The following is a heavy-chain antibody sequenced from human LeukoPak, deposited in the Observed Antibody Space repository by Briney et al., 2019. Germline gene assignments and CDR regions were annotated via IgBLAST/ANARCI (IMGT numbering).Heavy chain of an antibody. J-gene: IGHJ4*02. CDR1: GYRFIEYW. V-gene: IGHV5-51*01. D-gene: IGHD2-21*01. CDR3: VRQACDS. CDR2: IYPGDSNT. Sequence: GESLKISCKASGYRFIEYWTGWVRQMPGKGLEWMGIIYPGDSNTRYSPSFQGQVTMSADKSISTAYLQWSSLKASDTAMYYCVRQACDSWGQGTLVTVSS.